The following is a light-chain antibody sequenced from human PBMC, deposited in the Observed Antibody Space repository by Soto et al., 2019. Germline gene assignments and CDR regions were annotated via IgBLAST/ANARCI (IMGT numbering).Light chain of an antibody. V-gene: IGKV3-11*01. CDR3: QQRSNWPIT. CDR2: DAS. CDR1: QSVGSS. J-gene: IGKJ5*01. Sequence: EIVLTQSPATLSLSPGEGATLSCRATQSVGSSLAWFQQKPGQAPRLLMFDASNRATGIPARFSGGGSGTDFTLTISSLEPEDFAVYFCQQRSNWPITFGQGTRLEMK.